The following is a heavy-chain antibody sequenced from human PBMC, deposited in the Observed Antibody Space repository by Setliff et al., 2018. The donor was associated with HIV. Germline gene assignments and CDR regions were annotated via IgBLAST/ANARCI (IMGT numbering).Heavy chain of an antibody. Sequence: SETLSLTCTVSGGSISSGLYYWSWIRQPAGKGLEWIGRIYTSGTTNCNPSLKSRVTISVDTSKNQFSLKLSSVTAADTAVYYCARDIAQYSSGWYKGGWFDPWGQGTLVTVSS. D-gene: IGHD6-19*01. CDR1: GGSISSGLYY. V-gene: IGHV4-61*02. CDR3: ARDIAQYSSGWYKGGWFDP. CDR2: IYTSGTT. J-gene: IGHJ5*02.